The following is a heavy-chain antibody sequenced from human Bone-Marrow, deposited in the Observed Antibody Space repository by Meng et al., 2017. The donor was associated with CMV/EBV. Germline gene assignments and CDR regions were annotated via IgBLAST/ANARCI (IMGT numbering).Heavy chain of an antibody. Sequence: ASVKVSCKASGYTFTGYYMHWVRQAPGQGLEWMGWINPNSGGTNYAQKFQGRVTMTRDTPISTAYMELSRLRSDDTAVYYCARIRLQWELLGGAFDYWGQGTLVTVSS. J-gene: IGHJ4*02. CDR2: INPNSGGT. CDR3: ARIRLQWELLGGAFDY. CDR1: GYTFTGYY. V-gene: IGHV1-2*02. D-gene: IGHD1-26*01.